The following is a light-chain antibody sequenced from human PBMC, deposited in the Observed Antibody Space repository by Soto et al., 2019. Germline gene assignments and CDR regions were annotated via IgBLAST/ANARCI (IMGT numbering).Light chain of an antibody. CDR3: QQYGSSPVT. V-gene: IGKV3-20*01. Sequence: EIVLTQSPGTLSLSPGERATLSCRASQSVTTAYLAWYRQKPGQSPRLLIYGASTRATGIPDRFSGSGSGTDFTLTISRLEPEDFAVYYCQQYGSSPVTFGQGTRLEIK. CDR1: QSVTTAY. J-gene: IGKJ5*01. CDR2: GAS.